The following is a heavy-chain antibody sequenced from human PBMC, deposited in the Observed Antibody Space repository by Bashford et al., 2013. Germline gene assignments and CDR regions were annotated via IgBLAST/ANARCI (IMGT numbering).Heavy chain of an antibody. CDR3: VWAGTQYF. Sequence: SVKVSCKAAGGTFNDYGLSWVRQVPGQGLEWMGAIIPMSGTTNYAQKFRGRVTFTADESTSPVYMEVRSLTSDDTAVYYCVWAGTQYFWGQGTLVTVSS. CDR1: GGTFNDYG. J-gene: IGHJ4*02. V-gene: IGHV1-69*13. CDR2: IIPMSGTT. D-gene: IGHD6-19*01.